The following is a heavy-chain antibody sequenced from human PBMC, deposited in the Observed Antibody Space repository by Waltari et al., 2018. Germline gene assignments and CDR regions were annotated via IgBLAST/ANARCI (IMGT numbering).Heavy chain of an antibody. CDR2: VHHSGKT. D-gene: IGHD2-2*01. Sequence: QVQLQESGQGLVKPSGTLYPACAVSGDAISGTYWWSWVRQSPEKGLEWIGQVHHSGKTHYNPSLQSRVTISVDKPKNQFSLNLNSVTAADTAVYYCAGDRAIGLFFDYWGRGTLVTVSS. J-gene: IGHJ4*02. CDR3: AGDRAIGLFFDY. V-gene: IGHV4-4*02. CDR1: GDAISGTYW.